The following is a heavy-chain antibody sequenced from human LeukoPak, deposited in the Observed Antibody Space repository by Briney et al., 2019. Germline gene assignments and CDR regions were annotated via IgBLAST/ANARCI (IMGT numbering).Heavy chain of an antibody. CDR2: MNPNSGNT. D-gene: IGHD3-22*01. V-gene: IGHV1-8*01. Sequence: ASVKVSCKASGYTFTSYDINWVRQATGQGLEWMGWMNPNSGNTGYAQKFQGRVTMTRNTSISTAYMELSSLRSEDTAVYYCARVLLVGYDSSGYDAFDIWGQGTMVTVSS. CDR3: ARVLLVGYDSSGYDAFDI. J-gene: IGHJ3*02. CDR1: GYTFTSYD.